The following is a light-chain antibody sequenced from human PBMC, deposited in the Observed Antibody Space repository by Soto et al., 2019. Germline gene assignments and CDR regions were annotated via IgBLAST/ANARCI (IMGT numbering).Light chain of an antibody. CDR2: DAS. Sequence: EIVLTQSPATLSLTPGERATLSCRASQSVGSFLAWYQQKSGQTPRLLIYDASNRATGIPARFSGSGSWTDFTLTISILEPEDFAVYYCQHRSNWLGTFGPGTKVDIK. CDR3: QHRSNWLGT. CDR1: QSVGSF. J-gene: IGKJ3*01. V-gene: IGKV3-11*01.